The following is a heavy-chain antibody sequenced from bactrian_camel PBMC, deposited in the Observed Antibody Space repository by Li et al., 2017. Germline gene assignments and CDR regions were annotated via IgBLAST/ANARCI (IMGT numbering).Heavy chain of an antibody. J-gene: IGHJ6*01. CDR3: AADYGLGPCAYFGY. V-gene: IGHV3S6*01. D-gene: IGHD5*01. Sequence: HVQLVESGGGSVQPGGSLRLSCRISELADTNYCMAWFRQSPGKERERVASIESDGSTKYADSVKGRFAISKDNPKTTLYLQMYSLKPEDTAMYYCAADYGLGPCAYFGYWGQGTQVTVS. CDR1: ELADTNYC. CDR2: IESDGST.